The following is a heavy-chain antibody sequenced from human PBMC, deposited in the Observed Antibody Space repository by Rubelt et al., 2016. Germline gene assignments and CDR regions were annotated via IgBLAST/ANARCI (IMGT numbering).Heavy chain of an antibody. Sequence: APGQGLEWMGWINPNSGGTNYAQKFQGRVTMTRDTSTSTAYMELRSLRSDDTAVYYCARACSGGSCYWFDPWGQGTLVTVSS. CDR3: ARACSGGSCYWFDP. CDR2: INPNSGGT. D-gene: IGHD2-15*01. J-gene: IGHJ5*02. V-gene: IGHV1-2*02.